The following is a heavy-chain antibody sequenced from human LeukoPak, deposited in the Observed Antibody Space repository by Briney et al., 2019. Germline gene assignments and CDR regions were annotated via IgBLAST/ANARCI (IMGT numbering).Heavy chain of an antibody. CDR2: ISSSSSYI. V-gene: IGHV3-21*01. J-gene: IGHJ3*02. D-gene: IGHD1-14*01. CDR3: ARDRAPEAFDI. CDR1: GFTFSSYN. Sequence: GGSLRLSCAASGFTFSSYNMNWVRQAPGKGLEWVSSISSSSSYIYYADSVKGRFTISRDNAKNSLYLQMNSLRAEDTVVYYCARDRAPEAFDIWGQGAMVTVAS.